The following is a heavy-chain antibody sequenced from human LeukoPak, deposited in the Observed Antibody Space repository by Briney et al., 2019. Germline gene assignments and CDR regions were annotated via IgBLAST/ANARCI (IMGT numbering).Heavy chain of an antibody. V-gene: IGHV3-23*01. J-gene: IGHJ4*02. CDR3: AKGRRGLWLAPTYYFDY. CDR1: GFTFSRYA. Sequence: GGSLRLSCAVSGFTFSRYAMSGVRRAPGEGLEWVLDISGIGGRPYYADSVKGRFTISKDNSKNTLYLQMSSLRAEVTAVYCCAKGRRGLWLAPTYYFDYWGQGTLVTVSS. D-gene: IGHD5-12*01. CDR2: ISGIGGRP.